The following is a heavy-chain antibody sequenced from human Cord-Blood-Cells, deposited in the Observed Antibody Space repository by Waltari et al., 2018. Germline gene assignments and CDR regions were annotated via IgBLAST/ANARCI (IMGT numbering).Heavy chain of an antibody. CDR2: IRYDGSNK. J-gene: IGHJ3*02. V-gene: IGHV3-30*02. Sequence: QVQLVESGGGVVQPGGSLRLSCAASGFTFSSYGMHWVRQAPGKGLGWVAFIRYDGSNKYYADSVKGRFTISRDNSKNTLYLQMNSLRAEDTAVYYCAKDQVGGIAARDDAFDIWGQGTMVTVSS. D-gene: IGHD6-6*01. CDR1: GFTFSSYG. CDR3: AKDQVGGIAARDDAFDI.